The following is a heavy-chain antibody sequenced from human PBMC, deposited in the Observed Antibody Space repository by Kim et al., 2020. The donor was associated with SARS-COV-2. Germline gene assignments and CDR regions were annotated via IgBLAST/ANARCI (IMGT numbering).Heavy chain of an antibody. Sequence: GGSLRLSCAASGFTFSSYAMHWVRQAPGKGLEWVAVISYDGSNKYYADSVKGRFTISRDNSKNTLYLQMNSLRAEDTAVYYCARVSSGWKIDYWGQGTLVTVSS. J-gene: IGHJ4*02. CDR2: ISYDGSNK. V-gene: IGHV3-30*04. CDR3: ARVSSGWKIDY. D-gene: IGHD6-19*01. CDR1: GFTFSSYA.